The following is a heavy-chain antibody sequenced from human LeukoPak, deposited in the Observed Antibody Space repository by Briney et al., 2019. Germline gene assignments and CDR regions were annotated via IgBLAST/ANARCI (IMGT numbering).Heavy chain of an antibody. CDR1: GFTFSSYA. J-gene: IGHJ4*02. Sequence: GGSLRLSCAASGFTFSSYAMSWVRQAPGEGLEWVSTISGSGGNTYHADSVKGRFTISRDNSKNTLYLQMNSLRADDTAVYYCAENTDSGSYYRFDYWGQGTLVTVSS. CDR3: AENTDSGSYYRFDY. CDR2: ISGSGGNT. D-gene: IGHD3-10*01. V-gene: IGHV3-23*01.